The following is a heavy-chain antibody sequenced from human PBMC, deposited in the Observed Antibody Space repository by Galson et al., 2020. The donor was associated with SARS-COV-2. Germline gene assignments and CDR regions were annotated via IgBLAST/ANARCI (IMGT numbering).Heavy chain of an antibody. CDR1: GASISSYY. J-gene: IGHJ4*02. V-gene: IGHV4-59*01. CDR3: ARYYDFWSSAFDY. D-gene: IGHD3-3*01. CDR2: ISYSGPT. Sequence: SETLSLTCTVSGASISSYYWNWIRQPPGKGLEWVGYISYSGPTNYNPSLKSRITMSVDTSKNQFSLKLSSVTAADTAVYYCARYYDFWSSAFDYWGQGILVTVSS.